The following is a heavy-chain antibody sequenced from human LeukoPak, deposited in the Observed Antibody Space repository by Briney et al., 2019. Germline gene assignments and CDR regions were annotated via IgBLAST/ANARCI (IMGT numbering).Heavy chain of an antibody. CDR2: ISWNSGSI. CDR3: AKDTYSSSWNNAFDI. J-gene: IGHJ3*02. CDR1: GFTFDDYA. D-gene: IGHD6-13*01. V-gene: IGHV3-9*01. Sequence: PGRSLRLSCAASGFTFDDYAMHWVRQAPGKGLEWVSGISWNSGSIGYADSVKGRFTISRDNAKNSLYLQMNSLRAEDTALYYCAKDTYSSSWNNAFDIWGQGTMVTVSS.